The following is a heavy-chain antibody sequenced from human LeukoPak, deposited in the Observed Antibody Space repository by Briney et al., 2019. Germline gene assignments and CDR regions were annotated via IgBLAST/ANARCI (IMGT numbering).Heavy chain of an antibody. J-gene: IGHJ4*02. CDR2: ISAYNGNT. CDR3: AVYYYDSSGYYGSFDY. Sequence: GASVKVSCKASGYTFTSYGISWVRQAPGQGLEWMGWISAYNGNTNYAQKLQGRVTMTTDTSTSTAYMELRSLRSDDTAVYYCAVYYYDSSGYYGSFDYWGQGTVVTVSS. D-gene: IGHD3-22*01. CDR1: GYTFTSYG. V-gene: IGHV1-18*01.